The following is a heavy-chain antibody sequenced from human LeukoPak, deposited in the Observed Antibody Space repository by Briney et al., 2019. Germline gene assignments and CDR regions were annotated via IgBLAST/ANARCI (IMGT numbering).Heavy chain of an antibody. V-gene: IGHV3-11*01. J-gene: IGHJ6*02. CDR1: GFTFSDYY. CDR3: ARDGAVSLYYFYAMDV. CDR2: ISSSGSTI. Sequence: GGSLRLSCAASGFTFSDYYMSWIRQAPGKGLEWVSYISSSGSTISYAGSAKGRFTISRDNAKNSLYLQMNSLRAEDTAVYYCARDGAVSLYYFYAMDVWGQGTTVTVAS. D-gene: IGHD3-16*01.